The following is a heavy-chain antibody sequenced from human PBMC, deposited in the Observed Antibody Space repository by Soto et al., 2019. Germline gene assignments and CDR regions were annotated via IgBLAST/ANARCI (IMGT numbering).Heavy chain of an antibody. J-gene: IGHJ6*02. V-gene: IGHV1-46*03. CDR2: INPSNGFT. CDR1: GFTFTNYY. Sequence: QVQLVQSVTELKKTGASVSLSCKASGFTFTNYYFNWVRQSPGEGFQWMGIINPSNGFTSYSQKLQDRLTMTPDSSTNIVDMEVRSLRLEGTAVYFFARDRPDTYGGGDCPLGYYYHGMDVWGQGTAITVSS. D-gene: IGHD2-21*02. CDR3: ARDRPDTYGGGDCPLGYYYHGMDV.